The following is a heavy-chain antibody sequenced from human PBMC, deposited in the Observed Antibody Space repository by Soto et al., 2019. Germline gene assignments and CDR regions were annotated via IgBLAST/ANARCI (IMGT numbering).Heavy chain of an antibody. V-gene: IGHV3-33*01. D-gene: IGHD6-19*01. Sequence: QVQLVESGGGVVQPGRSLRLSCAASGFTFSSYGMHWVRQAPGKGLEWVAVIWYDGSNKYYADSVKGRFTISRDNSKNTLDLQMNSLRAEDTAVYYCAREIYSSGWSNFDYWGQGNLVTVSS. CDR2: IWYDGSNK. CDR3: AREIYSSGWSNFDY. CDR1: GFTFSSYG. J-gene: IGHJ4*02.